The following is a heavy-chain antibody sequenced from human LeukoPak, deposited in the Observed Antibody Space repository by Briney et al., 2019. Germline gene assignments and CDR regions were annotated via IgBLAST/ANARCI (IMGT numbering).Heavy chain of an antibody. Sequence: GGSLRLSCAASGFNLRSNYMNWLRQAPGKWLEWVSVIHTGGNTDHPDSVKGRFTVFRHNSQNTISLHKHSLCDEDTAVYYFTGGTAYSGYGGYWGQGTLVTVSS. J-gene: IGHJ4*02. CDR3: TGGTAYSGYGGY. CDR1: GFNLRSNY. D-gene: IGHD6-25*01. CDR2: IHTGGNT. V-gene: IGHV3-53*01.